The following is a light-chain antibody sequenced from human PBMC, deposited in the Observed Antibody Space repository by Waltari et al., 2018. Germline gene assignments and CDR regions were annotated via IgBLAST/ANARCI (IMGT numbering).Light chain of an antibody. CDR3: QQRSNWPSGT. CDR1: QSVSSY. J-gene: IGKJ3*01. CDR2: ESS. Sequence: EIVLTQSPATLSLPPGERDTLSCRASQSVSSYLAWYQQKPGQAPRLLIYESSNRATGIPARFSGSGSGTDFTLTISSLEPEDFAVYYCQQRSNWPSGTFGPGTKVDIK. V-gene: IGKV3-11*01.